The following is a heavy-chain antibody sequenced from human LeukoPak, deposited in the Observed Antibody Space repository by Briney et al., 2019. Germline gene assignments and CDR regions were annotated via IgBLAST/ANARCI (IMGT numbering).Heavy chain of an antibody. Sequence: GGSLRLSCAAPGFTFSSYGMHWVRQAPGKGLEWVAFIRYDGSNKYYADSVKGRFTTSRDNSKNTLYLQMNSLRAEDTAVYYCAKDTTMVRGVIKYYYYYMDVWGKGTMVTISS. D-gene: IGHD3-10*01. V-gene: IGHV3-30*02. CDR2: IRYDGSNK. J-gene: IGHJ6*03. CDR1: GFTFSSYG. CDR3: AKDTTMVRGVIKYYYYYMDV.